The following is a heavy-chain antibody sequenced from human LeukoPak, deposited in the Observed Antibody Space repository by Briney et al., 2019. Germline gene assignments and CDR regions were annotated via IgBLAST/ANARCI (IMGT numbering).Heavy chain of an antibody. CDR1: GGTFSSYA. D-gene: IGHD2-8*01. Sequence: SVKVSCKASGGTFSSYAISWVRQAPGQGLEWMGGTIPIFGTANYAQKFQGRVTITADESTSTAYIELSSLRSEDTAVYYCARIDNTYCTNGVCAPGNWFDPWGQGTLVTVSS. CDR3: ARIDNTYCTNGVCAPGNWFDP. J-gene: IGHJ5*02. CDR2: TIPIFGTA. V-gene: IGHV1-69*13.